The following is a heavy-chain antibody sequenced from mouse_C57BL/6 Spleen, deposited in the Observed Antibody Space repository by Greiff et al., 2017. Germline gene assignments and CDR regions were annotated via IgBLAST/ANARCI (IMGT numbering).Heavy chain of an antibody. CDR3: ARQALHYDGSSPSYAMDY. V-gene: IGHV1-19*01. CDR1: GYTFTDYY. J-gene: IGHJ4*01. D-gene: IGHD1-1*01. Sequence: EVQLQESGPVLVKPGASVKMSCKASGYTFTDYYMNWVKQSHGKSLEWIGVINPYNGGTSYNQQFKGKATLTVDKSSSTAYMEPNSLTSEDSAGYYCARQALHYDGSSPSYAMDYWGQGTSVTVSS. CDR2: INPYNGGT.